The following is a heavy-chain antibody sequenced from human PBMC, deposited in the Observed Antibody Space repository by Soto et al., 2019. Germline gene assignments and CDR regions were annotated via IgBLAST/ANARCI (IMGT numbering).Heavy chain of an antibody. D-gene: IGHD6-13*01. J-gene: IGHJ5*02. V-gene: IGHV1-69*13. CDR3: ARDAKQQLVRGWFDH. CDR2: IIPIFGTA. CDR1: GGTFSSYA. Sequence: ASVKVSCKASGGTFSSYAISWVRQAPGQGLEWMGGIIPIFGTANYAQKFQGRVTITADESTSTGYMELSSLRSEDTAVYYCARDAKQQLVRGWFDHWGQGTLVTVSS.